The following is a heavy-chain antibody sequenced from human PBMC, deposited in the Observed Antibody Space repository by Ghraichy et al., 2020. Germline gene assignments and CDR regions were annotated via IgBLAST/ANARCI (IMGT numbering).Heavy chain of an antibody. CDR1: GFTFSDHY. CDR2: ISSSGSTI. Sequence: GESLNISCAASGFTFSDHYMSWIRQAPGKGLEWVSYISSSGSTIYYADSVKGRFTISRDNAKNSLYLQMNSLRAEDTAVYYCARILTPITGSHQYYYYYYMDVWGKGTTVTVSS. J-gene: IGHJ6*03. V-gene: IGHV3-11*01. D-gene: IGHD1-20*01. CDR3: ARILTPITGSHQYYYYYYMDV.